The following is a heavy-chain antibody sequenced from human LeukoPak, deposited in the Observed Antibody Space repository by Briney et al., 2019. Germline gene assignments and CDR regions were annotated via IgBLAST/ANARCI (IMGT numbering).Heavy chain of an antibody. CDR2: IQASGST. Sequence: SETLSLTCTVSGGSINSGSYFWSWIRQPAGKGLEWIGRIQASGSTSYNPSLKSRVIISIDTSKNQFSLKLSSVTAADTAVYYCAREGGVVTSRYYFDYWGQGTLVTVSS. CDR3: AREGGVVTSRYYFDY. J-gene: IGHJ4*02. CDR1: GGSINSGSYF. V-gene: IGHV4-61*02. D-gene: IGHD4-23*01.